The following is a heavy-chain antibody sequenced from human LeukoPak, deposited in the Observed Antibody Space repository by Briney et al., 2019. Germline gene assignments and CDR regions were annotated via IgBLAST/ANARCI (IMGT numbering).Heavy chain of an antibody. CDR3: AILTILGNAFDI. V-gene: IGHV3-23*01. D-gene: IGHD3-9*01. J-gene: IGHJ3*02. CDR2: ISGSGGST. CDR1: GFTFSSYA. Sequence: GGSLRLSCAASGFTFSSYAVSWVRQAPGKGLEWVSAISGSGGSTYYADSVKGRFTISRDNSKNTLYLQMNSLRAEDKAVYYCAILTILGNAFDIWGQGTMVTVSS.